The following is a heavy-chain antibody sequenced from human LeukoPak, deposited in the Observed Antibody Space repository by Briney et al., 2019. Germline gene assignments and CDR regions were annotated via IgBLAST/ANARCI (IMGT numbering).Heavy chain of an antibody. CDR2: VNLQGST. CDR3: AREGGPYRPLDY. Sequence: SETLSLTCGVSGGSISNTNWWTWARQPPGKGLEWIGEVNLQGSTNYNPSLKSRVAISVGKSENHISLKLTSVTAADTAVYYCAREGGPYRPLDYSGQGTLVTVAS. V-gene: IGHV4-4*02. CDR1: GGSISNTNW. J-gene: IGHJ4*02.